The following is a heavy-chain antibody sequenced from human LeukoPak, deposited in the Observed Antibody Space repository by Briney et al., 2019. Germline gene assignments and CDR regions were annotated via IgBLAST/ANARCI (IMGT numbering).Heavy chain of an antibody. CDR3: ARERAPANDRSYGFDI. CDR1: GYTFRIYY. CDR2: ITPIDGNT. J-gene: IGHJ3*02. V-gene: IGHV1-46*04. Sequence: ASVRISCKASGYTFRIYYIHWVRQAPGQGLEWLGLITPIDGNTVYAQDLQGRVTMTRDTSTSTVYMEVKSLRSDDTAVYYCARERAPANDRSYGFDIRGQGTLVTVSS. D-gene: IGHD1-26*01.